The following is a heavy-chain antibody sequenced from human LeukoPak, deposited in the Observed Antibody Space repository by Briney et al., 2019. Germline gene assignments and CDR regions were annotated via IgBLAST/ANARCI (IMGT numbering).Heavy chain of an antibody. CDR1: GFAFSTYS. CDR3: ARDSATIEAADAFDI. D-gene: IGHD5-12*01. CDR2: ISTSSSYI. V-gene: IGHV3-21*01. Sequence: GGSLRLSCAASGFAFSTYSMNWVRQAPGKGLEWVSSISTSSSYIFYTDAVQGRFTISRDNAKNSLYLLMNSLRVEDTAVYYCARDSATIEAADAFDIWGQGTMVTVSS. J-gene: IGHJ3*02.